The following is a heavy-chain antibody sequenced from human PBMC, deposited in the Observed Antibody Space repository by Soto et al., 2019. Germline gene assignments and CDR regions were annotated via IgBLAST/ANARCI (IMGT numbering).Heavy chain of an antibody. Sequence: QVHLVESGGGVVQPGRSLRLSCAASGFTFSTYGMHWVRQAPGKGLEWVAAISYDGSDTYYGDSVKGRFTISRDNSRNPLYLPMNSLRAEDTAVYYCAKTPWERYYSHYSESWGQGNLVTVSS. J-gene: IGHJ4*02. CDR3: AKTPWERYYSHYSES. V-gene: IGHV3-30*18. D-gene: IGHD1-26*01. CDR2: ISYDGSDT. CDR1: GFTFSTYG.